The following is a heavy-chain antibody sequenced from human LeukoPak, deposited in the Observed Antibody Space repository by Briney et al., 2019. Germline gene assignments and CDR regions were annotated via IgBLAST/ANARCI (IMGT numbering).Heavy chain of an antibody. V-gene: IGHV3-11*01. J-gene: IGHJ4*02. D-gene: IGHD3-22*01. CDR1: GYTFSNYY. CDR2: ISSSGSTI. Sequence: GGSLRLSCAASGYTFSNYYMSWIRQAPGKGLEWVSYISSSGSTIYYADSVKGRFTISRDNAKNSLYLQMNSLRAEDTAVYYCARGNYYDSSGYYSFDYWGQGTLVTVSS. CDR3: ARGNYYDSSGYYSFDY.